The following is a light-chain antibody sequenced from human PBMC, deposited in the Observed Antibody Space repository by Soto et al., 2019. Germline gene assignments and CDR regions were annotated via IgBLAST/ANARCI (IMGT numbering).Light chain of an antibody. CDR1: QSVRSTY. V-gene: IGKV3D-20*02. Sequence: PGETATVSGRASQSVRSTYLVWYQQKPGQAPRLLIYGASSRATGIPDRFSGSGSGTDFTLTISRLEPEDFAVYYCQQRSNWPPITFGQGTRLEIK. CDR3: QQRSNWPPIT. J-gene: IGKJ5*01. CDR2: GAS.